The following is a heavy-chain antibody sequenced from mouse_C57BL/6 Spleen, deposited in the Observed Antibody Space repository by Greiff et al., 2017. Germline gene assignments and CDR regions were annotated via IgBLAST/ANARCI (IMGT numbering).Heavy chain of an antibody. J-gene: IGHJ1*03. D-gene: IGHD4-1*01. CDR3: GRDGTGTWYFDV. Sequence: EVQVVESGPGLVKPSQSLSLTCSVTGYSITSGYYWNWLRHCPGNKLEWTGFISYDRSNNYNQSLKNRISITRDTAKNQFFLKLNSVTTEDTSTYYGGRDGTGTWYFDVGGTGTTVTVSS. CDR2: ISYDRSN. V-gene: IGHV3-6*01. CDR1: GYSITSGYY.